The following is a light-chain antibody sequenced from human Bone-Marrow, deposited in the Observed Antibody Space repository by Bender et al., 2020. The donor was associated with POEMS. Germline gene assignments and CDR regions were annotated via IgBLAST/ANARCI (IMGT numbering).Light chain of an antibody. CDR3: SSYTGSNTVV. Sequence: QSAPTQPPSASGSPGQSVTISCTGSNSDVGAYNYVSWYQQHPGKAPKLIISDVNNRPSGLSNRFSGSKSGNTASLTISGLQTEDEADYYCSSYTGSNTVVFGGGTKLTVL. V-gene: IGLV2-14*03. CDR2: DVN. J-gene: IGLJ2*01. CDR1: NSDVGAYNY.